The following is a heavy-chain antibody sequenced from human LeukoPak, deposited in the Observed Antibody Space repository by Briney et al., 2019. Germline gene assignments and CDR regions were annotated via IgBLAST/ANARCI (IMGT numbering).Heavy chain of an antibody. V-gene: IGHV5-51*01. CDR3: ARQGLTYYDFWSGPNNWFDP. Sequence: GESLKISCKGSGYSFTSYWIGWVRQMPGKGLDLMGIIYPGDSDTRYSPSFQGQVTISADKSISSAYLQWSSLKASDTAMYYCARQGLTYYDFWSGPNNWFDPWGQGTLVTVSS. CDR2: IYPGDSDT. CDR1: GYSFTSYW. D-gene: IGHD3-3*01. J-gene: IGHJ5*02.